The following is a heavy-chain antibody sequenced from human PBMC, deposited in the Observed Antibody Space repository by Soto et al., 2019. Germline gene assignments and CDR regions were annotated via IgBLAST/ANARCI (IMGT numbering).Heavy chain of an antibody. CDR3: ARRWGYTFDI. D-gene: IGHD2-2*02. V-gene: IGHV4-59*08. CDR1: GGSISSYY. Sequence: QVQLQESGPGLVKPSETLSLTCIVSGGSISSYYWSWIRQPPGKGLEWIGYIYYSGSTNYNPSLKSRVTISVDTSKNQFSLKLSSVTAADTAVYYCARRWGYTFDIWGQGTMVTVSS. J-gene: IGHJ3*02. CDR2: IYYSGST.